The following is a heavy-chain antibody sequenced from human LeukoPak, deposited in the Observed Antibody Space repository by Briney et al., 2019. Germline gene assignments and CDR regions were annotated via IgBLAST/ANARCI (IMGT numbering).Heavy chain of an antibody. CDR2: IYYSGST. Sequence: PSETLSLTRTVSGGSISSSSYYWGWIRQPPGKGLEWIGSIYYSGSTYYNPSLKSRVTISVDTSKNQFSLKLSSVTAADTAVYYCARGRWELGWFDPWGQGTLVTVSS. D-gene: IGHD3-10*01. CDR1: GGSISSSSYY. V-gene: IGHV4-39*01. CDR3: ARGRWELGWFDP. J-gene: IGHJ5*02.